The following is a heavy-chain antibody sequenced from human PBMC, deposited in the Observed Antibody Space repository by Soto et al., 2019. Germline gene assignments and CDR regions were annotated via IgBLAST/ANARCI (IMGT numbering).Heavy chain of an antibody. J-gene: IGHJ4*02. V-gene: IGHV3-23*01. CDR3: AKGTYYFDY. Sequence: GGSLKISCAASGLTFSSYAMSWVRQAPGKGLEWVSAISGSGGNTYYADSVKGRFTISRDNSKNTLYLQMNSLRAEDTAVYYCAKGTYYFDYWGQGTLVTVSS. CDR2: ISGSGGNT. D-gene: IGHD2-8*01. CDR1: GLTFSSYA.